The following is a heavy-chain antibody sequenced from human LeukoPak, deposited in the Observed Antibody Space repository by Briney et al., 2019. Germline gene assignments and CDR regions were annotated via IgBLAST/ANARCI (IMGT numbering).Heavy chain of an antibody. J-gene: IGHJ4*02. Sequence: SETLSLTCTVSGYSICSGCYWGWIRQPPGKGLEWIGSIYHSGSTYYNPSLKSRVTISVDTSKNQFSLKLSSVTAADTAVYYCARTPYYYDSSGYYFDYWGQGTLVTVSS. D-gene: IGHD3-22*01. CDR1: GYSICSGCY. V-gene: IGHV4-38-2*02. CDR2: IYHSGST. CDR3: ARTPYYYDSSGYYFDY.